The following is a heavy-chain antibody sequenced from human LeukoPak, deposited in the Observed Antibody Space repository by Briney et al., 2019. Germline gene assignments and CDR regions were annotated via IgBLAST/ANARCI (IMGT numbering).Heavy chain of an antibody. J-gene: IGHJ5*02. Sequence: AASVKVSCKASGGTFSSYAISWVRQAPGQGLEWMGGIIPIFGTANYAQKFQGRVTITTDESTSTAYMELSSLRSEDTAVYYCARATYCSSSSCPRGGWFDPWGQGTLVTVSS. V-gene: IGHV1-69*05. CDR2: IIPIFGTA. D-gene: IGHD2-2*01. CDR3: ARATYCSSSSCPRGGWFDP. CDR1: GGTFSSYA.